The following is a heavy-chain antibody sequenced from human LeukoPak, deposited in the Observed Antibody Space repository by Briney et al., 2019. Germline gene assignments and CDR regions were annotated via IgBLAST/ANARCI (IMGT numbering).Heavy chain of an antibody. J-gene: IGHJ3*02. D-gene: IGHD2-15*01. CDR3: AKRSLGYCSGGSCDAFDI. V-gene: IGHV4-59*01. Sequence: SETLSLTCTVSGGSISSYYWSWIRQPPGKGLEWIGYIYYSGSTNYNPSLKSRVTILVDTSKNQFSLKLSSVTAADTAVYYCAKRSLGYCSGGSCDAFDIWGQGTMVTVSS. CDR2: IYYSGST. CDR1: GGSISSYY.